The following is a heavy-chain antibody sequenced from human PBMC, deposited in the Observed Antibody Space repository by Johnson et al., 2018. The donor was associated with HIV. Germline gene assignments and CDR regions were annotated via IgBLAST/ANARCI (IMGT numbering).Heavy chain of an antibody. CDR2: IRSKANSYAT. D-gene: IGHD2/OR15-2a*01. J-gene: IGHJ3*02. V-gene: IGHV3-73*02. CDR3: ARDPSNSRGWLGDAFDI. Sequence: VQLVESGGGLVQPGGSLKLSCAASGFTFSGSAMHWVRQASGKGLEWVGRIRSKANSYATAYAASVKGRFTISRDDSKNTAYLQMNTLRAEDTAVYYCARDPSNSRGWLGDAFDIWGQGTMVTVSS. CDR1: GFTFSGSA.